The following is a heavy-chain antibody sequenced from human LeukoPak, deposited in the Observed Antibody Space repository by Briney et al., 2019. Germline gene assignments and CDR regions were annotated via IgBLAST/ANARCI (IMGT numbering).Heavy chain of an antibody. CDR1: GGTFSSYA. Sequence: SVKVSCKASGGTFSSYAISWVRQAPGQGLEWMGRIIPILGIANYAQKFQGRVTITADKSTSTAYMELSSLRSEDTAVYYYARGDSSGYPNWFDPWGQGTLVTVSS. CDR3: ARGDSSGYPNWFDP. CDR2: IIPILGIA. J-gene: IGHJ5*02. V-gene: IGHV1-69*04. D-gene: IGHD3-22*01.